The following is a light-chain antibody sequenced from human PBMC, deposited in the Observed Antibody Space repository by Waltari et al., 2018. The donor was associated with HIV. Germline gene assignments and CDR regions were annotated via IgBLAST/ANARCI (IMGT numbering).Light chain of an antibody. CDR3: QAWDSSTAV. CDR1: ALGGKF. Sequence: SYDLTQPPSVSVSPGHTASIPCSGAALGGKFVSWYQQKAGQAPAQVIFEDNKRRSGIPERFSASNSGNTATLTISGAQPVDDGDYYCQAWDSSTAVFGTGTKVTVL. V-gene: IGLV3-1*01. CDR2: EDN. J-gene: IGLJ1*01.